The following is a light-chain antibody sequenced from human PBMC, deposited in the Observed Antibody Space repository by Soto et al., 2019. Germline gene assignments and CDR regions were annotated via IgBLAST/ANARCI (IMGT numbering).Light chain of an antibody. CDR2: GVS. CDR3: QQYGNSPLT. Sequence: EIVLTQSPGIVSLSPGQRATLSCRASQSVRSDYFAWYQQKPGQAPRVIIFGVSTRATGVPDRFSGSGSGTDFTLTISRLEPEDFALYYCQQYGNSPLTFGGGTKVDIK. CDR1: QSVRSDY. J-gene: IGKJ4*01. V-gene: IGKV3-20*01.